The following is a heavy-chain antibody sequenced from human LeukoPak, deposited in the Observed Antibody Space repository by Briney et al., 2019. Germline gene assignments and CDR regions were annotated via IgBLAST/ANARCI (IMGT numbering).Heavy chain of an antibody. J-gene: IGHJ4*02. CDR2: ISSSSSTI. D-gene: IGHD1-26*01. CDR1: GFTFSSYS. V-gene: IGHV3-48*02. Sequence: LPGGSLRLSCAASGFTFSSYSMNWVRQAPGKGLEWVSYISSSSSTIYYADSVKGRFTISRDNAKNSLYLLMNSLRDEDTAVYYCARDPRGIVGATVFDYWGQGTLVTVSS. CDR3: ARDPRGIVGATVFDY.